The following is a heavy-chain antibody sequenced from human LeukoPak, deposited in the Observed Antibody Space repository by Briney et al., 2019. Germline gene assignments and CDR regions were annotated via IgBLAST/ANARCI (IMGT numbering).Heavy chain of an antibody. J-gene: IGHJ6*02. CDR3: AREDCSSTSCLYYYYGMDV. CDR1: GGTFSSYA. Sequence: SVKVSCKASGGTFSSYAISWVRQAPGQGLEWMGGIIPIFGTANYAQKFQGRVTITADESTSTAYMELSSLRSEDTAVYYCAREDCSSTSCLYYYYGMDVWGQGTTVTVSS. CDR2: IIPIFGTA. V-gene: IGHV1-69*13. D-gene: IGHD2-2*01.